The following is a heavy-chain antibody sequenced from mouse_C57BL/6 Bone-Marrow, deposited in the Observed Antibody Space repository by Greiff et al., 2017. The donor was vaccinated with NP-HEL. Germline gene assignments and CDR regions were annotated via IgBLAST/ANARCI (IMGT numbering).Heavy chain of an antibody. CDR1: GYTSTDHT. Sequence: VQLQQSDAELVKPGASVKISCKVSGYTSTDHTIHWMKQRPEQGLEWIGYIYPRDGSTKYNEKFKGKATLTADKSSSTAYMQLNSLTSEDSAVYFCARSGNYYGSSYPFDYWGQGTTLTVSS. V-gene: IGHV1-78*01. CDR2: IYPRDGST. D-gene: IGHD1-1*01. J-gene: IGHJ2*01. CDR3: ARSGNYYGSSYPFDY.